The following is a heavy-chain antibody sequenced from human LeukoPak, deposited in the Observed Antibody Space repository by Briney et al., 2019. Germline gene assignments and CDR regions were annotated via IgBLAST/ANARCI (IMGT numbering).Heavy chain of an antibody. Sequence: ASETVSCKASGYTFTGYYMYWVRQAPGQGLEWMGRINPNSGGTNYAQKFQGRVTMTRDTSISTAYMELSRLRSDDTAVYYCARGPPYSSSSGRDCWGQGTLVTVSS. CDR2: INPNSGGT. CDR3: ARGPPYSSSSGRDC. D-gene: IGHD6-6*01. J-gene: IGHJ4*02. V-gene: IGHV1-2*06. CDR1: GYTFTGYY.